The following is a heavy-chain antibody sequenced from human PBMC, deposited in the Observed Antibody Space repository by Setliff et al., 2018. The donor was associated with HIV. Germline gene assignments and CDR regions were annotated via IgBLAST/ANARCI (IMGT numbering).Heavy chain of an antibody. J-gene: IGHJ4*02. V-gene: IGHV3-20*01. Sequence: HEGSLRLSCTASGFTFDDYGMAWVRQAPGKGLEWVSGINWNGAATGYANSVKGRFTISRDNTKNSLYLQMNRLRAEDTALYHCASLFSKEVAGDDYWGQGTLVTVSS. D-gene: IGHD6-19*01. CDR3: ASLFSKEVAGDDY. CDR2: INWNGAAT. CDR1: GFTFDDYG.